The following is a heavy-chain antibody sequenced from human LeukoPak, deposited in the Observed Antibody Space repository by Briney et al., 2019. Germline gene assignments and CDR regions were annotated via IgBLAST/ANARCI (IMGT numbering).Heavy chain of an antibody. Sequence: EASVKVSCKASGGTFSSYAISWVRQAPGQGLEWMGGIIPIFGTANYAQKFQGRVTITADKSTSTAYMELSSLRSEDTAVYYCAFQLEAASDAFDIWGQGTMVTVSS. J-gene: IGHJ3*02. V-gene: IGHV1-69*06. CDR2: IIPIFGTA. D-gene: IGHD2-2*01. CDR1: GGTFSSYA. CDR3: AFQLEAASDAFDI.